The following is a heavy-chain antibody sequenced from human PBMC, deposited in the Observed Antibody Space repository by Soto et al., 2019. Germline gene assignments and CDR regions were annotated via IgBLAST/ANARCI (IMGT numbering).Heavy chain of an antibody. CDR3: AVGPSAAAWYSHGMDV. CDR1: GDTFSRYS. J-gene: IGHJ6*02. D-gene: IGHD2-2*01. Sequence: QVQLVQSGAEVKKPGSLVRVSCKASGDTFSRYSISWVRQAPGQGLEWMGGIFPVFGTATYAQKFQGRVLIIADESTTTAYMELTSLTFEDTAVYYCAVGPSAAAWYSHGMDVWGQGTTLTVSS. V-gene: IGHV1-69*12. CDR2: IFPVFGTA.